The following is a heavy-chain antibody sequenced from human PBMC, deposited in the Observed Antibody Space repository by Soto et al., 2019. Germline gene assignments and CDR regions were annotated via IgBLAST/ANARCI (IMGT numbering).Heavy chain of an antibody. CDR3: ARRPPSGGIWSGSNGCCFD. Sequence: ASLKGSCKTFGYRYNLLEINWVRQAPGQGLEWMGWISTHNNNTNYSQRLQGRVTMTSDTATTTAYMELRSLRSDDTAVYYCARRPPSGGIWSGSNGCCFD. V-gene: IGHV1-18*01. D-gene: IGHD3-3*01. CDR2: ISTHNNNT. CDR1: GYRYNLLE. J-gene: IGHJ4*01.